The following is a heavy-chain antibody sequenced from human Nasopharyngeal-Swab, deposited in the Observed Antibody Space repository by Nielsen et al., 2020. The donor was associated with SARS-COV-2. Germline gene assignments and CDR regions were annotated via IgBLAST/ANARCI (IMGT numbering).Heavy chain of an antibody. CDR1: GFTFSDYD. CDR3: ARAPYSGSYYGFDY. Sequence: GESLKISCAASGFTFSDYDMHWVRQAPGKGLEHVSGISRDGRSIFFADSVRDRFTISRGNSKNTLYLQMGGLRAEDMAVYYCARAPYSGSYYGFDYWGQGTLVTVSS. V-gene: IGHV3-64*02. CDR2: ISRDGRSI. J-gene: IGHJ4*02. D-gene: IGHD1-26*01.